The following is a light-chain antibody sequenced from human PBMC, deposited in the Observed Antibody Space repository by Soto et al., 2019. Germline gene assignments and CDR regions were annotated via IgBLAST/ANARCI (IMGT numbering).Light chain of an antibody. CDR1: QSISNY. CDR2: AAS. V-gene: IGKV1-39*01. CDR3: QQSYKSGT. J-gene: IGKJ1*01. Sequence: DLQMTQSPSSLSASVGDRVTITCRASQSISNYLNWYQQKPGRAPKLLICAASSLESGVPSRFSGSGSGTEFTLTISSLQPEDVATYYCQQSYKSGTFGQGTKVEIK.